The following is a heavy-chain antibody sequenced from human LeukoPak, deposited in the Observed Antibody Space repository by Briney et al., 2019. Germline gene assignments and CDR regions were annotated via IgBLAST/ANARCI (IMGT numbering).Heavy chain of an antibody. D-gene: IGHD3-10*01. V-gene: IGHV4-31*03. Sequence: SQTLSLTCTVSGGSISSGGYYWSWIRQHPGKGLEWIGYIYYSGSTYYYPSLKSRVTISVDTSKNQFSLKLSSVTAADTAVYYCARAPSNYGSGSYYTDWFDPWGQGTLVTVSS. CDR2: IYYSGST. CDR3: ARAPSNYGSGSYYTDWFDP. J-gene: IGHJ5*02. CDR1: GGSISSGGYY.